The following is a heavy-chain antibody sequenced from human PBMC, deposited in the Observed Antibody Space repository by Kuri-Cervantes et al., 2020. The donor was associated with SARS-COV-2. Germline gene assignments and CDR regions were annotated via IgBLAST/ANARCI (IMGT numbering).Heavy chain of an antibody. CDR3: ARSAAFYYDSSGYYYASANFQH. D-gene: IGHD3-22*01. J-gene: IGHJ1*01. CDR2: INPGNGNT. V-gene: IGHV1-3*01. Sequence: ASVKVSCKASGYSFTMYPMHWVRQAPGQSLEWMGWINPGNGNTKYSQKFQDRVTITRDTSAGTAYVELSSLRSEDTAVYYCARSAAFYYDSSGYYYASANFQHWGQGTLVTVSS. CDR1: GYSFTMYP.